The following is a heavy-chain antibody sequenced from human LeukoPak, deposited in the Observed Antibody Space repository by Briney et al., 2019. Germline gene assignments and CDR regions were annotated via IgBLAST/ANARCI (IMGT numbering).Heavy chain of an antibody. CDR1: GFTFSSYW. Sequence: GGSLRLSCAASGFTFSSYWMHWVRQAPGKGLVWVSRIYIDGSSTSYADSVKGRFTISRDNAKNTLYLQMNSLRDEDTAMYYCARGLDGSFDYWGLGTLVTVSS. CDR2: IYIDGSST. V-gene: IGHV3-74*01. D-gene: IGHD1-14*01. CDR3: ARGLDGSFDY. J-gene: IGHJ4*02.